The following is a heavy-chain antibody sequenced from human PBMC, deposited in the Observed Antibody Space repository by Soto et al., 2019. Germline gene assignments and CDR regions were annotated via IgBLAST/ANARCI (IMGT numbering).Heavy chain of an antibody. CDR1: GFTFSSYW. V-gene: IGHV3-7*05. Sequence: GGSLRLSCAASGFTFSSYWMSWVRQAPWKGLEWVANIKQDGSEKYYVDSVKGRFTISRDNAKNSLYLQMNSLRAEDTAVYYCARDANYYDSSGYYYSYWGQGTLVTVSS. CDR2: IKQDGSEK. CDR3: ARDANYYDSSGYYYSY. J-gene: IGHJ4*02. D-gene: IGHD3-22*01.